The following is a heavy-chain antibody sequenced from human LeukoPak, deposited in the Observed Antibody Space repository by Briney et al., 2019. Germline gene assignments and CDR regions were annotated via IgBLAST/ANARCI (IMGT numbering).Heavy chain of an antibody. CDR2: IYYSGDT. V-gene: IGHV4-39*02. CDR1: GGSISSTSKY. J-gene: IGHJ5*02. Sequence: PSETLSLTCSVSGGSISSTSKYWGWIRQPPGKGLEWIGSIYYSGDTYYTPSLRSRVIMSVDTSKNHFSLKRTSVTATDTAVYYCARSSAADGPTHNWFDPWGQGTLVTVSS. D-gene: IGHD6-13*01. CDR3: ARSSAADGPTHNWFDP.